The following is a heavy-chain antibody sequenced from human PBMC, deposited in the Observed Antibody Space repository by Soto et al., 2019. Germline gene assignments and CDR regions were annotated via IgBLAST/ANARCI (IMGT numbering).Heavy chain of an antibody. V-gene: IGHV1-8*01. CDR1: EYTFTSYD. Sequence: QVQLVQSGAEVKKPGASVKVSCKASEYTFTSYDINWVRQATGQGLEWMGWMNPNNGNTGYAQKFQGRVTMTRNTSISTAYMELSSLRSEDTAVYYCARQYYDFWSGYNYGMDVWGQGTTVTVSS. CDR2: MNPNNGNT. CDR3: ARQYYDFWSGYNYGMDV. D-gene: IGHD3-3*01. J-gene: IGHJ6*02.